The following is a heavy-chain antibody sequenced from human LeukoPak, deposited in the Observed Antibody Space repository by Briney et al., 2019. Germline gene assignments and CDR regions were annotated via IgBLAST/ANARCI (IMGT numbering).Heavy chain of an antibody. J-gene: IGHJ5*02. CDR2: INPNSGGT. Sequence: ASVKVSCKASGYTFSGYYMHWVRQAPGQGLEWMGWINPNSGGTNYAQKFQGRVTMTRDTPISTAYMELSRLRSDDTAVYYCARDPEGSRAARPVDSRFDPWGQGTLVTVSS. D-gene: IGHD6-6*01. V-gene: IGHV1-2*02. CDR1: GYTFSGYY. CDR3: ARDPEGSRAARPVDSRFDP.